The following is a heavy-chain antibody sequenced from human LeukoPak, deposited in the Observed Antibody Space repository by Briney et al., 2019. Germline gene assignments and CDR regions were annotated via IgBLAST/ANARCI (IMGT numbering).Heavy chain of an antibody. Sequence: GASVKVSCKASGYTFTSYGISWVRQAPGQGLEWMGWISAYNGNTNYAQKLQGRVTMTTDTSTSTAYMELRSLRSEDTAVYYCARDRGNYDSSGIDYWGQGTLVTVSS. V-gene: IGHV1-18*01. J-gene: IGHJ4*02. CDR2: ISAYNGNT. D-gene: IGHD3-22*01. CDR3: ARDRGNYDSSGIDY. CDR1: GYTFTSYG.